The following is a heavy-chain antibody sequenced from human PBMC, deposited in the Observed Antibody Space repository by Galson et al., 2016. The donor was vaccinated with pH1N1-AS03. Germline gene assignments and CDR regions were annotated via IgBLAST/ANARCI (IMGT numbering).Heavy chain of an antibody. Sequence: SVKVSCKASGYTFTTFDINWVRLATGQGLEWMGWMNPNSANTGYAQKFQDRVTMTRNTSISTPYMDLSSLRSEDTAVYYCAIKSVGYGWGGAYFDYWGQGTLVTVSS. V-gene: IGHV1-8*01. J-gene: IGHJ4*02. CDR1: GYTFTTFD. D-gene: IGHD3-10*01. CDR3: AIKSVGYGWGGAYFDY. CDR2: MNPNSANT.